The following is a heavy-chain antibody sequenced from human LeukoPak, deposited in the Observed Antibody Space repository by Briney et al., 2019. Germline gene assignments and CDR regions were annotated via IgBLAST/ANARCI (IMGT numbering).Heavy chain of an antibody. CDR3: ARGGGTTQFDS. Sequence: ETLSLTCAVYGGFFSGYYWSWIRQPPGKGLEWVSVIYSGGSTYYADSVRGRFTISRDSSKNTLYLQMNSLRAEDTAVYYCARGGGTTQFDSWGQGTLVTVSS. J-gene: IGHJ4*02. D-gene: IGHD2/OR15-2a*01. V-gene: IGHV3-66*01. CDR1: GGFFSGYY. CDR2: IYSGGST.